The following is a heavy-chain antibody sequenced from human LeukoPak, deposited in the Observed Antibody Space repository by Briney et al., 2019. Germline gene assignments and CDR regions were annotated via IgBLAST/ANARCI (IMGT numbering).Heavy chain of an antibody. CDR2: IYYSGST. Sequence: PSETLSLTCTVSGGSISSYYWSWIRQPPGKGLEWIGYIYYSGSTNYNPSLKSRVAISVDTSKNQFSLKLSSVTAADTAVYYCARAHVLLWFGEGGYFDYWGQGTLVTVSS. V-gene: IGHV4-59*01. CDR3: ARAHVLLWFGEGGYFDY. J-gene: IGHJ4*02. D-gene: IGHD3-10*01. CDR1: GGSISSYY.